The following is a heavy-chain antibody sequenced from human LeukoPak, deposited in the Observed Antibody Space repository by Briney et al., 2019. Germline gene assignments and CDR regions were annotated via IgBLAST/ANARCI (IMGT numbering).Heavy chain of an antibody. CDR3: ARDNWNSGYMDV. CDR1: GYSIRNGFY. Sequence: KPSETLSLTCTVSGYSIRNGFYWGWIRQPPGKGLEWIDSIYHSGNTYYNPSLKSRVNISVDTSKNQFSLKLSSVTAADTAVYYCARDNWNSGYMDVWGKGTTVTVSS. D-gene: IGHD1-7*01. CDR2: IYHSGNT. J-gene: IGHJ6*03. V-gene: IGHV4-38-2*02.